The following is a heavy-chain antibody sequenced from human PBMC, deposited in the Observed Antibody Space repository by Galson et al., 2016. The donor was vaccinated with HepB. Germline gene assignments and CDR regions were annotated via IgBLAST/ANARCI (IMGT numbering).Heavy chain of an antibody. CDR1: GFTFRTYD. D-gene: IGHD3-10*01. CDR2: IGTAGDT. CDR3: AIGPYRRSSFYSGMDV. J-gene: IGHJ6*02. Sequence: SLRLSCAASGFTFRTYDMHWVRQTKTKGLEWVSAIGTAGDTYYPDSVKGRFTISRENAKNSLYLQMNSLRAGDTAVYYCAIGPYRRSSFYSGMDVWGQGTPVTVSS. V-gene: IGHV3-13*01.